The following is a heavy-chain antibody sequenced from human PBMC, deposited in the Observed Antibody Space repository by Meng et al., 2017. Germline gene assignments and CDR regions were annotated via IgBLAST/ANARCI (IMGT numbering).Heavy chain of an antibody. CDR2: INPGGGST. CDR3: ARDKKWFVVAANGPFDY. V-gene: IGHV1-46*01. CDR1: GYTFTSYY. D-gene: IGHD2-15*01. J-gene: IGHJ4*02. Sequence: SLKVPCKASGYTFTSYYMHWVRQAPGQGLEWMGIINPGGGSTSYAQKYQGRVTMTRDTSTSTVYTELSSLRSEGTAVYYCARDKKWFVVAANGPFDYWGQGTLVTVSS.